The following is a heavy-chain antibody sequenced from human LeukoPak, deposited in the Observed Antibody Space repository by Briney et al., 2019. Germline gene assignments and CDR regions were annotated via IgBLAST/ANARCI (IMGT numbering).Heavy chain of an antibody. J-gene: IGHJ6*04. CDR3: ARVTTTVTPGQYYYYGMDV. CDR1: GGSISSYY. Sequence: SETLSLTCTVSGGSISSYYWSWIRQPPGKGLEWIGYIYYSGSTNYNPSLTSRVTISVDTSKNQFSLKLSSVTAADTAVYYCARVTTTVTPGQYYYYGMDVWAKGPRSPSPQ. D-gene: IGHD4-17*01. CDR2: IYYSGST. V-gene: IGHV4-59*01.